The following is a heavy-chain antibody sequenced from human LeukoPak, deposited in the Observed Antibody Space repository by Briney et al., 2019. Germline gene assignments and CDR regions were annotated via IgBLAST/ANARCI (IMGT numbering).Heavy chain of an antibody. Sequence: PSETLSLTCTVSGGSISSGSYYWSWIRQPAGKGLEWIGRIYTSGSTNYNPSLKSRVTISVDKSKNQFSLKLSSVTAADTAVYYCAKGGGTVTTEFDYWGQGTLVTVSS. CDR2: IYTSGST. V-gene: IGHV4-61*02. D-gene: IGHD4-17*01. CDR1: GGSISSGSYY. CDR3: AKGGGTVTTEFDY. J-gene: IGHJ4*02.